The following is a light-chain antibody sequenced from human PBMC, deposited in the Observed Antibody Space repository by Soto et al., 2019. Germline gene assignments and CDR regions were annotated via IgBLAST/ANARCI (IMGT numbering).Light chain of an antibody. CDR2: EVS. J-gene: IGKJ5*01. CDR1: QSLLHNGGETF. CDR3: MQSTQLPPT. Sequence: DVVLTQTPLSLSVTPGQPASLSCKSSQSLLHNGGETFLFWYLQKPGQSPQLLIYEVSNRFSGVPDRFSGSGSGTDFTLEISRVETDDVGIYYCMQSTQLPPTFGQGTRLEIK. V-gene: IGKV2D-29*02.